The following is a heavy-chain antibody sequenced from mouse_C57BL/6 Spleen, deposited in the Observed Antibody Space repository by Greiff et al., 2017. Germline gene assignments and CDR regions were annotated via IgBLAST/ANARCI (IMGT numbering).Heavy chain of an antibody. CDR3: ARYGYDGDYYAMDY. D-gene: IGHD2-2*01. V-gene: IGHV7-3*01. J-gene: IGHJ4*01. CDR2: IRNKANGYTT. Sequence: EVQGVESGGGLVQPGGSLSLSCAASGFTFTDYYMSWVRQPPGKALEWLGFIRNKANGYTTEYSASVKGRFTISRDNSQSILYLQMHALRAEDSATYYCARYGYDGDYYAMDYWGQGTSVTVSS. CDR1: GFTFTDYY.